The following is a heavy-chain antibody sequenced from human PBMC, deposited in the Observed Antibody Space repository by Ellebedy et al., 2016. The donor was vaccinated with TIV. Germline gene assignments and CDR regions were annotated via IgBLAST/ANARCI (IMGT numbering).Heavy chain of an antibody. CDR2: IYGNGDT. CDR1: GFTFSNNY. Sequence: GESLKISCAGSGFTFSNNYMTWVRQAPGKGLEWVSLIYGNGDTRYADSAKGRFTNSRDNSKKTVYLQMDSLGVEDKAVYYCARDPTRSGWFDPWGQGTLVTVSS. CDR3: ARDPTRSGWFDP. D-gene: IGHD3-10*01. V-gene: IGHV3-66*01. J-gene: IGHJ5*02.